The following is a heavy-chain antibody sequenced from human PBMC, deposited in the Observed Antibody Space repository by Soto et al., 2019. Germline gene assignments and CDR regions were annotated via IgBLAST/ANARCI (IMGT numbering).Heavy chain of an antibody. V-gene: IGHV3-7*05. CDR1: GFTFSSYW. D-gene: IGHD6-13*01. J-gene: IGHJ4*02. Sequence: GGSLRLSCVASGFTFSSYWMSWVRQAPGKGLEWVANIKEDGSEKYYVDSVKGRFTISRDNAQNSLYLQTNSLRAEDSAVYYCARDRHLAAAGSYCDYWGQGTLGTVAS. CDR3: ARDRHLAAAGSYCDY. CDR2: IKEDGSEK.